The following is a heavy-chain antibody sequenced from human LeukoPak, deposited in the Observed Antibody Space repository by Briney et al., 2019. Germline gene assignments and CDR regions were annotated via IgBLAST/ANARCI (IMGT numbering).Heavy chain of an antibody. D-gene: IGHD3-22*01. J-gene: IGHJ5*02. CDR1: GNSFGDYY. CDR2: IYTSGST. CDR3: ARDGDYYDSSGYYSHNWFDP. V-gene: IGHV4-4*07. Sequence: SETLSLTCTVSGNSFGDYYWSWIRQPAGKGLEWIGRIYTSGSTNYNPSLKSRVTMSVDTSKNQFSLKLSSVTAADTAVYYCARDGDYYDSSGYYSHNWFDPWGQGTLVTVSS.